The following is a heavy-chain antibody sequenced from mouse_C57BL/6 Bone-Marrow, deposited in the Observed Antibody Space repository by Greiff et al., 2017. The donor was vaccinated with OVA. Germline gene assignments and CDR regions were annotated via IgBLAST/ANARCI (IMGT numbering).Heavy chain of an antibody. CDR3: ARGCPYYYGSSYELDY. Sequence: EVQLVESGGGLVKPGGSLKLSCAASGFTFSSYAMSWVRQTPEKRLEWVATISDGGSYTYYPDNVKGRFTISRDNAKNNLYLQMSHLKSEDTAMYYCARGCPYYYGSSYELDYWGQGTTLTVSS. V-gene: IGHV5-4*01. CDR2: ISDGGSYT. CDR1: GFTFSSYA. D-gene: IGHD1-1*01. J-gene: IGHJ2*01.